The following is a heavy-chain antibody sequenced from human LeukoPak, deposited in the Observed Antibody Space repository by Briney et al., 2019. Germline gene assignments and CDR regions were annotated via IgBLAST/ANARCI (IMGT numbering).Heavy chain of an antibody. Sequence: GGSLRLSCAASGFTFSSYSMNWVRQAPGKGLEWVSSISSSSSYIYYADSVKGRFTISRDNAKNSLYLQMNSLRAEDTAVYYCARAGYCSSTSCHNWFDPWGQGTLVTVSS. CDR1: GFTFSSYS. V-gene: IGHV3-21*01. CDR2: ISSSSSYI. D-gene: IGHD2-2*03. CDR3: ARAGYCSSTSCHNWFDP. J-gene: IGHJ5*02.